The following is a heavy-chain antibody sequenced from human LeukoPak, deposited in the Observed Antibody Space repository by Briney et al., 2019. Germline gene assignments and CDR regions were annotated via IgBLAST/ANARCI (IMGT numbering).Heavy chain of an antibody. V-gene: IGHV3-23*01. J-gene: IGHJ4*02. D-gene: IGHD2-15*01. CDR3: AKDRYCSGVTCYSGFDY. CDR2: ISGSGGST. CDR1: GFTFSSYV. Sequence: PAGGSLRLSGAASGFTFSSYVMSWVRQAPGKGLEWVSAISGSGGSTYYADSVKGRFTISRDNSRNTLYLQMNSLRAEDTAVYYCAKDRYCSGVTCYSGFDYWGQGTLVTVSS.